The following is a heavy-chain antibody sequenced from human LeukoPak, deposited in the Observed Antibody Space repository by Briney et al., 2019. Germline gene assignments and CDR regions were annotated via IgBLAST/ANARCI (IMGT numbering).Heavy chain of an antibody. CDR3: ASSGDKKALFDY. D-gene: IGHD7-27*01. CDR1: GGSISSGGYS. CDR2: IYHSGST. Sequence: PSETLSLTCAVSGGSISSGGYSWSWIRQPPGKGLEWIGYIYHSGSTYYSPSLKSRVTISVDRSKNRFSLKLSSVTAADTAVYYCASSGDKKALFDYWGQGTLVTVSS. V-gene: IGHV4-30-2*01. J-gene: IGHJ4*02.